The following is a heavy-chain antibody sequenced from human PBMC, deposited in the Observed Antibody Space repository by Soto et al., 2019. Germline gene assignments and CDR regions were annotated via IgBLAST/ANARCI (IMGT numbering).Heavy chain of an antibody. CDR3: ARGGDSDNYFAP. V-gene: IGHV4-31*03. J-gene: IGHJ5*02. CDR1: GGSLTSGGYY. Sequence: QVQLQESGPGLVKPSQTLSLTCTVSGGSLTSGGYYWSWIRQHPGMGLEWIAHIFHSGSTHHNPSLKSRVTISVDTSKNQFSLNLTSVTAADTGVYYCARGGDSDNYFAPWGQGTLVAVSS. CDR2: IFHSGST. D-gene: IGHD2-21*02.